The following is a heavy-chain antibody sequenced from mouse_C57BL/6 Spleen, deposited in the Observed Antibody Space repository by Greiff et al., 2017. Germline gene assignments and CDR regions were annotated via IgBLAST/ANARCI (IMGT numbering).Heavy chain of an antibody. J-gene: IGHJ2*01. V-gene: IGHV1-64*01. CDR3: ATRAQAPYYFDY. CDR1: GYTFTSYW. Sequence: QVQLQQPGAELVKPGASVKLSCKASGYTFTSYWMHWVKQRPGQGLEWIGMIHPNSGSTNYNEKFKSKATLTVDKSSSTAYMQLSSLTSEDSAVYYCATRAQAPYYFDYWGQGTTLTVSS. D-gene: IGHD3-2*02. CDR2: IHPNSGST.